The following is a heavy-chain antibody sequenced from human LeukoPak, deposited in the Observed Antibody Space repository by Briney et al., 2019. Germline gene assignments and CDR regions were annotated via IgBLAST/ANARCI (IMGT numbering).Heavy chain of an antibody. D-gene: IGHD5-18*01. J-gene: IGHJ5*02. Sequence: PGGSLRLSCAASGFTFSSYAMSWVRQAPGKGLEWVSAISGSGGSTYYADSVKGRFTISRDNSKNTLYLQMNSLIAEDTAVYYCAKDRGVTNWFDPWGQRTLVTVSS. CDR2: ISGSGGST. CDR3: AKDRGVTNWFDP. V-gene: IGHV3-23*01. CDR1: GFTFSSYA.